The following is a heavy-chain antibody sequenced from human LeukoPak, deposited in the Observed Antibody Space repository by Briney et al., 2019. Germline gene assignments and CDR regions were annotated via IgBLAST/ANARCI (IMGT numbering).Heavy chain of an antibody. D-gene: IGHD2-2*01. Sequence: GGSLRLSCAASGFTFSSYSMNWVRQAPGKGLEWVANIKQDGSEKYYVDSVKGRFTISRDNAKNSLFLQMNSLRAEDTAVYYCARVRSSVSCYFCNWGQGTLVTVSS. CDR2: IKQDGSEK. V-gene: IGHV3-7*01. CDR3: ARVRSSVSCYFCN. CDR1: GFTFSSYS. J-gene: IGHJ4*02.